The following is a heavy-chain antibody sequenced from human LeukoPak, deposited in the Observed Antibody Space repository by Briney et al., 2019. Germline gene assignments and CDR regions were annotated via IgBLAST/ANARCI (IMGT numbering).Heavy chain of an antibody. CDR1: GFTVSSNY. D-gene: IGHD3-10*01. CDR2: IYSGGST. J-gene: IGHJ4*02. Sequence: GRSLRLSCAASGFTVSSNYMSWVRQAPGKGLEWVSVIYSGGSTYYADSVKGRFTISRDDSKSTLYIQMNSLRAEDTAVYYCARAKPKNMVRGLIMRRESRYYFDYWGQGTLVTVSS. V-gene: IGHV3-53*01. CDR3: ARAKPKNMVRGLIMRRESRYYFDY.